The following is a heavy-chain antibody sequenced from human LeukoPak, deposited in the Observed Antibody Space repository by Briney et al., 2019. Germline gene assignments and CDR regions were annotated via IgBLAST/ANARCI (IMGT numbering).Heavy chain of an antibody. CDR2: IHYSGST. V-gene: IGHV4-59*01. CDR3: ARDIREVGDGHYFDY. CDR1: GISITTYY. J-gene: IGHJ4*02. D-gene: IGHD1-26*01. Sequence: KPSETLSLNCTVSGISITTYYWSWIRQPPGQGLELIGLIHYSGSTTYNPSHNSRVTISIDTSKNQFSLHLSSVTGADTAVYYCARDIREVGDGHYFDYWGQEALVTVTS.